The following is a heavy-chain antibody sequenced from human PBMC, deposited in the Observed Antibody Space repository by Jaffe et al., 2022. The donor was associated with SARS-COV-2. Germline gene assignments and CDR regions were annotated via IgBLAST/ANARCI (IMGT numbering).Heavy chain of an antibody. J-gene: IGHJ5*02. CDR2: IWYDGSNK. CDR3: ARAYGGINGMGDWFDP. Sequence: QVQLVESGGGVVQPGRSLRLSCAASGFTFSSYGMHWVRQAPGKGLEWVAVIWYDGSNKYYADSVKGRFTISRDNSKNTLYLQMNSLRAEDTAVYYCARAYGGINGMGDWFDPWGQGTLVTVSS. D-gene: IGHD2-8*01. CDR1: GFTFSSYG. V-gene: IGHV3-33*01.